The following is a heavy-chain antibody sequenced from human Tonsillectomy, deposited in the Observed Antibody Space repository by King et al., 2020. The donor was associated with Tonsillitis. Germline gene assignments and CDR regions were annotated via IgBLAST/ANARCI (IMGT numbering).Heavy chain of an antibody. Sequence: VQLVESGGGLVQPGGSLRLSCAASGFTFSTYAMNWVRQAPGKGLECVSTISGSGDNTYYADSVTGRFTITMDNSKNTLFLQTDSLRVDDTALYYCVKRGGSGWGAFDIWGQGTLVTVSS. CDR2: ISGSGDNT. CDR3: VKRGGSGWGAFDI. D-gene: IGHD6-19*01. CDR1: GFTFSTYA. V-gene: IGHV3-23*04. J-gene: IGHJ3*02.